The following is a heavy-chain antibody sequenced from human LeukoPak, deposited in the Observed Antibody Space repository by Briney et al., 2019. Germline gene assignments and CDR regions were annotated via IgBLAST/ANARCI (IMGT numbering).Heavy chain of an antibody. J-gene: IGHJ4*02. Sequence: GGSLRLSCAASGFAFSSYAMSWVRQAPGKGLEWISGISGSGSSPYYADSVKGRFTISRDNHKNTLYLQMNSLRAEDTAVYYCAMTPQGSRNYSYFDSWGQGTLVTVSS. CDR3: AMTPQGSRNYSYFDS. D-gene: IGHD1-7*01. V-gene: IGHV3-23*01. CDR1: GFAFSSYA. CDR2: ISGSGSSP.